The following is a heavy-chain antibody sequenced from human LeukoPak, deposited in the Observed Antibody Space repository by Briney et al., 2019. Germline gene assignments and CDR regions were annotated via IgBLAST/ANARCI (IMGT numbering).Heavy chain of an antibody. CDR3: ARDFSCSGGSCYDV. D-gene: IGHD2-15*01. CDR2: INPNSGGT. V-gene: IGHV1-2*02. J-gene: IGHJ6*02. Sequence: SSVKVSCKASGGTFSSYAISWVRQAPGQGLEWMGWINPNSGGTNYAQKFQGRVTMTRDTSISTAYMELSRLRSDDTAVYYCARDFSCSGGSCYDVWGQGTTVTVSS. CDR1: GGTFSSYA.